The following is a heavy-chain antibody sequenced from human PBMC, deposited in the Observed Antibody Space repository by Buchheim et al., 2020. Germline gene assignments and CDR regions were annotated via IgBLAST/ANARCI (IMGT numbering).Heavy chain of an antibody. CDR1: GFTFSSYS. Sequence: EVQLVESGGGLVKPGGSLRLSCAASGFTFSSYSMNWVRQAPGKGLEWVSSISSSSSYIYYADSVKGRITISRDNAKNSMDMQMNSLRAEDTAVYYCAVGVGDDAFDIWGQGT. CDR2: ISSSSSYI. V-gene: IGHV3-21*01. D-gene: IGHD3-10*01. J-gene: IGHJ3*02. CDR3: AVGVGDDAFDI.